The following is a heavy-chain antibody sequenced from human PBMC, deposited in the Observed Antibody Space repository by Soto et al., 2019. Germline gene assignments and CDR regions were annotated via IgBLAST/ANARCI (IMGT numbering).Heavy chain of an antibody. CDR2: IIPIFGTA. J-gene: IGHJ4*02. V-gene: IGHV1-69*06. CDR1: GGTFSSYA. D-gene: IGHD1-26*01. Sequence: VASVKVSCKASGGTFSSYAISWVRQTPGQGLEWMGGIIPIFGTANYAQKFQGRVTITADKSTSTAYMELSSLRSEDTAVYYCARDQGPYSGSYSAFDYWGQGTLVTVSS. CDR3: ARDQGPYSGSYSAFDY.